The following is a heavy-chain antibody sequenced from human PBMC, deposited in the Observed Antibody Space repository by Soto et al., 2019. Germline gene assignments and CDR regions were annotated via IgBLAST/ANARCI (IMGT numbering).Heavy chain of an antibody. D-gene: IGHD3-9*01. Sequence: PGGSLRLSCAASGFTFSSYWMHWVRQAPGKGLVWVSRINSDGSSTSYADSVKGRFTISRDNAKNTLYLQMNSLRAEDTAVYYCARAGLRYFENYYYYGMDVWGQGTTVTVSS. CDR2: INSDGSST. CDR3: ARAGLRYFENYYYYGMDV. CDR1: GFTFSSYW. V-gene: IGHV3-74*01. J-gene: IGHJ6*02.